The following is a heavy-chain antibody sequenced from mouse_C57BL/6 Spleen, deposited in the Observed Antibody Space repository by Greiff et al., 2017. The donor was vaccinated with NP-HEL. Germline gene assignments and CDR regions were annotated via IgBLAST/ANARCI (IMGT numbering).Heavy chain of an antibody. CDR3: ARSGTAYYCDY. Sequence: QVQLQQSGAELVKPGASVKISCKASGYAFSSYWMNWVKQRPGKGLEWIGQIYPGDGDTNYNGKFKGKATLTADKSSSTAYMQLSSLTSEDSAVYFCARSGTAYYCDYWGQGTTLTVSS. D-gene: IGHD4-1*01. CDR2: IYPGDGDT. CDR1: GYAFSSYW. V-gene: IGHV1-80*01. J-gene: IGHJ2*01.